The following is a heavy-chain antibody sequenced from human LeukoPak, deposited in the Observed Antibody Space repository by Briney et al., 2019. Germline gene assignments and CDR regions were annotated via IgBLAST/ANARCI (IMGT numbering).Heavy chain of an antibody. CDR1: GYSFSNFH. D-gene: IGHD3-3*01. V-gene: IGHV1-3*01. CDR2: INAGNGNT. J-gene: IGHJ4*02. CDR3: ARGAHAEHDFWSGYPYYFDY. Sequence: ASVKVSCKASGYSFSNFHINWVRQASGQGLEWMGWINAGNGNTKYSQKFQGRVTITRDTSASTAYMELSSLRSEDTAVYYCARGAHAEHDFWSGYPYYFDYWGQGTLVTVSS.